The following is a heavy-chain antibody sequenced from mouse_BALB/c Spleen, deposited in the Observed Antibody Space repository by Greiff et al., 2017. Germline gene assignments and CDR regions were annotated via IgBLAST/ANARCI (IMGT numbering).Heavy chain of an antibody. J-gene: IGHJ4*01. CDR2: ISSGGST. D-gene: IGHD1-2*01. V-gene: IGHV5-6-5*01. CDR1: GFTFSSYA. Sequence: EVHLVESGGGLVKPGGSLKLSCAASGFTFSSYAMSWVRQTPEKRLEWVASISSGGSTYYPDSVKGRFTISRDNARNILYLQMSSLRSEDTAMYYCARGASLLGAMDYWGQGTSVTVSS. CDR3: ARGASLLGAMDY.